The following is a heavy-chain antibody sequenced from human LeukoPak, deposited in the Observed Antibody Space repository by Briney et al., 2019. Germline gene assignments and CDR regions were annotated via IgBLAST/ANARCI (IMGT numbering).Heavy chain of an antibody. Sequence: SETLSLTCTVSGGSISSGGYYWSWIRQPPGKGLEWIGYICYSGSTYYNPSLKSRVTISVDTSKNQFSLKLSSVTAADTAVYYCARTDSGSLRYWGQGTLVTVSS. D-gene: IGHD6-13*01. CDR3: ARTDSGSLRY. V-gene: IGHV4-30-4*08. J-gene: IGHJ4*02. CDR1: GGSISSGGYY. CDR2: ICYSGST.